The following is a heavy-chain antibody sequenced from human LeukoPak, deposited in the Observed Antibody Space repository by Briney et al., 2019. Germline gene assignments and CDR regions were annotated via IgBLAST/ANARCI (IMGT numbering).Heavy chain of an antibody. CDR2: IYSGGST. J-gene: IGHJ1*01. CDR3: ARHESGWYLSAEYFQH. V-gene: IGHV3-53*01. CDR1: GFTVSSNY. Sequence: GGSLRLSCAASGFTVSSNYMSWVRQAPGKGLEWVSVIYSGGSTYYADSVKGRFTISRDNSKNTLYLQMNSLRAEDTAVYYCARHESGWYLSAEYFQHWGQGTLVTVSS. D-gene: IGHD6-19*01.